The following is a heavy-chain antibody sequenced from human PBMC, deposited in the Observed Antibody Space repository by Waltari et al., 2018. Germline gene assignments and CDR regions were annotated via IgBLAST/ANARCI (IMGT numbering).Heavy chain of an antibody. CDR2: CDPEEGET. CDR1: GYTLTELS. J-gene: IGHJ5*02. CDR3: ATERSVARTFDP. V-gene: IGHV1-24*01. Sequence: QVQLVQSGAEVKKPGASVKVSCKVSGYTLTELSMHWVRQAPGKGLEWMGGCDPEEGETTYAQKFQGRGTMTEDTSTDTADMELSSLRSEDTAVYYCATERSVARTFDPWGQGTLVTVSS. D-gene: IGHD2-15*01.